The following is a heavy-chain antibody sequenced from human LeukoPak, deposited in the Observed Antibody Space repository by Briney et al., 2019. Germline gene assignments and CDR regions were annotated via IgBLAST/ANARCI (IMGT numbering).Heavy chain of an antibody. CDR1: GGTFSSYA. D-gene: IGHD3-10*01. V-gene: IGHV1-69*06. CDR3: ASTHYGSGSYYLDY. Sequence: SVKVSCKASGGTFSSYAISWVRQAPGQGLEWMGGIIPIFGTANYAQKFQGRVTITADKSTSTAYMELSSLRSEDTAVYYCASTHYGSGSYYLDYWRQGTLVTVSS. J-gene: IGHJ4*02. CDR2: IIPIFGTA.